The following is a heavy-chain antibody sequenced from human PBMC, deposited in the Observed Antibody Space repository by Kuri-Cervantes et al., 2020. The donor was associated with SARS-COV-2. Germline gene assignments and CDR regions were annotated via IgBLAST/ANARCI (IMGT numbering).Heavy chain of an antibody. CDR3: AITSIAYDFWSGYSHAEYFQH. J-gene: IGHJ1*01. Sequence: ASVKVSCKASGYTFTNYYVHWVRQAPGQGLEWMGWINPNSGGTNYAQKFQGRVTMTRDTSISTAYMELSRLRSDDTAVYYCAITSIAYDFWSGYSHAEYFQHWGQGTLVTVSS. CDR2: INPNSGGT. CDR1: GYTFTNYY. D-gene: IGHD3-3*01. V-gene: IGHV1-2*02.